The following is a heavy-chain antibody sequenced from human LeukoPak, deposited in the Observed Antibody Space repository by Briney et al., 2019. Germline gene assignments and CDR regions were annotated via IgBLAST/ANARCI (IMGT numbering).Heavy chain of an antibody. V-gene: IGHV3-33*01. CDR1: GFTFSSYG. J-gene: IGHJ5*02. CDR3: ARDSYDSSGYYNWFDP. CDR2: IWYDGSNK. D-gene: IGHD3-22*01. Sequence: GRSLRLSCAASGFTFSSYGMHWVRQAPGKGPEWVAVIWYDGSNKYYADSVKGRFTISRDNSKNTLYLQMNSLRAEDTAVYYCARDSYDSSGYYNWFDPWGQGTLVTVSS.